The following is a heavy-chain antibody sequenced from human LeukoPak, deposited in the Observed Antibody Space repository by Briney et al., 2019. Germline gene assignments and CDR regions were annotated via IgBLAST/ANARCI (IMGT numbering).Heavy chain of an antibody. V-gene: IGHV3-21*01. Sequence: PGGSLRLSCAASGFTFSSYSMNWVRQAPGKGLEWVSSISSSSSYIYYADSVKGRFTISRDNAKNSLYLQMNSLRAEDTAVYYCARSDDFWSGYYTAFDYWGQGTLVTVSS. CDR2: ISSSSSYI. CDR1: GFTFSSYS. CDR3: ARSDDFWSGYYTAFDY. D-gene: IGHD3-3*01. J-gene: IGHJ4*02.